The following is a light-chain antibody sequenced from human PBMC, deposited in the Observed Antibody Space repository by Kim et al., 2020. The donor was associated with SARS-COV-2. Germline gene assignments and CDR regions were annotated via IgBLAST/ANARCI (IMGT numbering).Light chain of an antibody. CDR2: DAA. CDR3: QQHSKCPPAPS. CDR1: HSIGIN. V-gene: IGKV3-11*01. J-gene: IGKJ4*01. Sequence: PGEGATLSCRASHSIGINLAWYQQTRGQAPRPLIYDAAIRATGIPDKFSGSGSGTDFTLTISSLDPEDFAIYFCQQHSKCPPAPSFGGGTKVDIK.